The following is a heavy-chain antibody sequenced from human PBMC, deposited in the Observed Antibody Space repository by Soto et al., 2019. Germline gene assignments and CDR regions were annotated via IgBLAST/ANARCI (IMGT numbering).Heavy chain of an antibody. CDR2: ISSSGSTI. D-gene: IGHD4-17*01. CDR1: GFTFSDYY. V-gene: IGHV3-11*01. J-gene: IGHJ3*02. Sequence: GGSLRLSCTASGFTFSDYYMSWIRQAPGKGLEWVSYISSSGSTIYYADSVKGRFTISRDNAKNSLYLQMNSLRAEDTAVYYCARAVRGTPDAFDIWGQGTMVTVSS. CDR3: ARAVRGTPDAFDI.